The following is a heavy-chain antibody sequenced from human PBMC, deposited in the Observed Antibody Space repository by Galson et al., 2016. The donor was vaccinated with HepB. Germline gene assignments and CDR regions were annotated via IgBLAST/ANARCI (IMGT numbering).Heavy chain of an antibody. CDR2: IDWDDNK. CDR1: GFSLSTTGMC. V-gene: IGHV2-70*01. CDR3: ARFRIAAAGAQARHNVFDY. D-gene: IGHD6-13*01. Sequence: PALVTPTQTLTLTCTFSGFSLSTTGMCVSWIRQPPGKALEWLAVIDWDDNKYYSTSLKTRLTISKDTSKTQVVLTMTNMESVDTATYFCARFRIAAAGAQARHNVFDYWGQGALVTVSS. J-gene: IGHJ4*02.